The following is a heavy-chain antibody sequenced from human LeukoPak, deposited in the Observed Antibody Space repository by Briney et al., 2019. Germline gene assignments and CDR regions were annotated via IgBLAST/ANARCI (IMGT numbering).Heavy chain of an antibody. CDR1: GFTFTSSA. Sequence: SVKVSCKASGFTFTSSAVQWVRQARGQRLEWIGWIVVGSGNTNYAQKFQERVTITRDMSTSTAYIELSSLRTEDTAVYYCAAPGKRQNWYFDLWGRGTLVTVSS. J-gene: IGHJ2*01. V-gene: IGHV1-58*01. CDR3: AAPGKRQNWYFDL. CDR2: IVVGSGNT.